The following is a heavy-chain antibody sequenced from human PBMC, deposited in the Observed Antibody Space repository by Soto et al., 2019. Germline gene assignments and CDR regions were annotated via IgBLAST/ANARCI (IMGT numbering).Heavy chain of an antibody. CDR1: GGSFSGYY. CDR2: INHSGST. V-gene: IGHV4-34*01. J-gene: IGHJ5*02. Sequence: SETLSLTCAVYGGSFSGYYWSWIRQPPGKGLEWIGEINHSGSTNYNPSLKSRVTISVDTSKNQLSLKLSSVTAADTAVYYCARGPRSRGYSSGWYRWFDPRGQGSPVTVSS. D-gene: IGHD6-19*01. CDR3: ARGPRSRGYSSGWYRWFDP.